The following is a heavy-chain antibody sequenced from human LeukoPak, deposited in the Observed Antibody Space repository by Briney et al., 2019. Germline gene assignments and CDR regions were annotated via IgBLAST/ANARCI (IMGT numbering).Heavy chain of an antibody. Sequence: GGSLRLSCAASGFTFSSYSMNWVRQAPGKGLEWASSISSSSSYIYYADSVKGRFTISRDNAKNSLYLQMNSLRAEDTAVYYCARNQGDCSGGSCYRWGYYGMDVWGKGTTVTVSS. J-gene: IGHJ6*04. CDR2: ISSSSSYI. CDR1: GFTFSSYS. D-gene: IGHD2-15*01. CDR3: ARNQGDCSGGSCYRWGYYGMDV. V-gene: IGHV3-21*01.